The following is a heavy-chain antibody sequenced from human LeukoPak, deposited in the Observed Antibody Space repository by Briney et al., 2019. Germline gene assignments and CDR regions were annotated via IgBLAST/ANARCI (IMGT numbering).Heavy chain of an antibody. J-gene: IGHJ4*02. V-gene: IGHV3-7*01. D-gene: IGHD6-19*01. CDR3: AREGRYSGCEY. CDR2: IKQDSSEI. Sequence: GGSLRLSCVASGFSLSSKWTSWVRQAPGKGLEWVANIKQDSSEIHYVDSVKGRFTISRENAKNSLYLQMNNLRAEDTAVYYCAREGRYSGCEYWGQGTLVTVSS. CDR1: GFSLSSKW.